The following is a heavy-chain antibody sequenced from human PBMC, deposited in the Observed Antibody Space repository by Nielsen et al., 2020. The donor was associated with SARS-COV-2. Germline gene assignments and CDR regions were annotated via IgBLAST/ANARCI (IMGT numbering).Heavy chain of an antibody. Sequence: ASVKVSCKASGYTFTSYDINWVRQATGQGLEWMGWMKPNSGNTGYAQKFQGRVTMTRNTSISTAYMELSSLRSEDTAVYYCSSWSVVGEVDAAFDIWGQGTMVTVSS. CDR1: GYTFTSYD. V-gene: IGHV1-8*01. CDR2: MKPNSGNT. J-gene: IGHJ3*02. D-gene: IGHD2-2*01. CDR3: SSWSVVGEVDAAFDI.